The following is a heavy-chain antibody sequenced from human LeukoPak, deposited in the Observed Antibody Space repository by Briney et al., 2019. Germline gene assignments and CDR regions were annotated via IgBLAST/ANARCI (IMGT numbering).Heavy chain of an antibody. CDR2: IYTSGST. V-gene: IGHV4-4*07. J-gene: IGHJ4*02. D-gene: IGHD3-22*01. CDR1: GGSISSYY. CDR3: ARINYYDSSGYSATMNDY. Sequence: SETLSLTCTVSGGSISSYYWSWIQQPAGKGLEWIGRIYTSGSTNYNPSLKSRVTMSVDTSKNQFSLKLSSVTAADTAVYYCARINYYDSSGYSATMNDYWGQGTLVTVSS.